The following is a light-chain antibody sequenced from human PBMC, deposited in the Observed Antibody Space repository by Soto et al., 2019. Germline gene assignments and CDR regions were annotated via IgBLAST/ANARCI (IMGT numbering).Light chain of an antibody. V-gene: IGKV1-33*01. CDR1: QTISSW. Sequence: DIQMTQSPSTLSGSLGDRVTIXXRASQTISSWLAWYQQKPGKAPKLLIYDASNLETGVPSTFSGSGSGTNFTFTISSLQPEDIATYYCQQYDNVFTFGQGTRLEIK. CDR3: QQYDNVFT. J-gene: IGKJ5*01. CDR2: DAS.